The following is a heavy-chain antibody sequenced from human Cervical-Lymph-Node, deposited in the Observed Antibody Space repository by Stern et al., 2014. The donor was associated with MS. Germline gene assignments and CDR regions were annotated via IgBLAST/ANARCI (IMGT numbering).Heavy chain of an antibody. D-gene: IGHD2-2*01. CDR3: AAGIRVPAAKHFDF. CDR1: GFTFTSSA. CDR2: SVLGSGDT. V-gene: IGHV1-58*01. Sequence: QLVQSGPEVKKPGTSVKVSCKASGFTFTSSAVQWVRQARGQRLEWIGWSVLGSGDTHYAQILQERVTITRDMSTSTAYMEVRSLRSEDTAVYYCAAGIRVPAAKHFDFWGQGTLVTVSS. J-gene: IGHJ4*02.